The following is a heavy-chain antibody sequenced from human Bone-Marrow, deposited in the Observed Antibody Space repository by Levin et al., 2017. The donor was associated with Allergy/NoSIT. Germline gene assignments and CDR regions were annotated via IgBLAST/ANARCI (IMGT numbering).Heavy chain of an antibody. Sequence: GGSLRLSCTASGFTFGDYAMSWFRQAPGKGLEWVGFIRSKAYGGTTEYAASVKGRFTISRDDSKSIAYLQMNSLKTEDTAVYYCTRDSRAVAGRYYYYYMDGWGKGTTVTVSS. CDR1: GFTFGDYA. V-gene: IGHV3-49*03. J-gene: IGHJ6*03. CDR2: IRSKAYGGTT. D-gene: IGHD6-19*01. CDR3: TRDSRAVAGRYYYYYMDG.